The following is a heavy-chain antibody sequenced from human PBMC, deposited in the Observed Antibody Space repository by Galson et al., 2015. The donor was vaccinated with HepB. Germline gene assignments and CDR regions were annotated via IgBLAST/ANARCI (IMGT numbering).Heavy chain of an antibody. CDR3: ARSAGTFVRFDY. CDR1: GYSFTNYW. D-gene: IGHD6-19*01. CDR2: IYPGDSER. V-gene: IGHV5-51*03. Sequence: QSGAEVKKPGESLKISCKGSGYSFTNYWICWVRQMPGKGLEWMGIIYPGDSERRYSPAFEGQVTISADKSISTAYMQWSSLKASATAIYYCARSAGTFVRFDYWGQGTLVTVSS. J-gene: IGHJ4*02.